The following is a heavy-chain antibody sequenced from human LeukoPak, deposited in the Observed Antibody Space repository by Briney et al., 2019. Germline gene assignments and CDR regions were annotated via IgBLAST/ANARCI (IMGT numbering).Heavy chain of an antibody. Sequence: SETLSLTCAISGYFISSGYYWGWIRQPPGKGLEWIGSIYHSGSTYYNPSLKSRVTISVDTSKNQFSLKLRSVTAADTAVYYCARHRTSSNYFDYWGQGTLVTVSS. CDR3: ARHRTSSNYFDY. J-gene: IGHJ4*02. V-gene: IGHV4-38-2*01. D-gene: IGHD3-10*01. CDR2: IYHSGST. CDR1: GYFISSGYY.